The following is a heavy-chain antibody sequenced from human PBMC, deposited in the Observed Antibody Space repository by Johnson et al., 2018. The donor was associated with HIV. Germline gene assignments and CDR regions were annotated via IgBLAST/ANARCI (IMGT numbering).Heavy chain of an antibody. CDR2: ISYDGSNK. J-gene: IGHJ3*02. D-gene: IGHD2-15*01. Sequence: QVQLVESGGGVVQPGRSLRLSCAASVFTFSSYAMHWVRQAPGKGLEWVAVISYDGSNKYYADSVKGRFTISRDNSKNTLYLQMNSLRAEDTAVYYCASILVVAAQEADAFDIWGQGTMVTVSS. V-gene: IGHV3-30-3*01. CDR3: ASILVVAAQEADAFDI. CDR1: VFTFSSYA.